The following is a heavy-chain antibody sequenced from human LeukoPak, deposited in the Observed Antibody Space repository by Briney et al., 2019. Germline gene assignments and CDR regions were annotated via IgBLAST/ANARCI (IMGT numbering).Heavy chain of an antibody. CDR2: MNPNSGNT. CDR3: AREYGDGYWYFDL. V-gene: IGHV1-8*01. D-gene: IGHD4-17*01. J-gene: IGHJ2*01. CDR1: GYTFTSYD. Sequence: GASVKVSCKASGYTFTSYDINWVRQATGQGLEWMGWMNPNSGNTGYAQRFQGRATMTGNTSISTAYMELSSLRSEDTAVYYCAREYGDGYWYFDLWGRGTLVSVSS.